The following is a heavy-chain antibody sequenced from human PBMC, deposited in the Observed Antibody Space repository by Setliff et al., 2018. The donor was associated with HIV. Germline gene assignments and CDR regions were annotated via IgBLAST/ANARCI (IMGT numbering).Heavy chain of an antibody. CDR3: ARGSLLRRTVSNLFETVDYWDYYLDV. D-gene: IGHD4-17*01. V-gene: IGHV1-69*13. CDR2: LISMFKIP. Sequence: SVKVSCKTSGGTFRSQAISWVRQAPGQGLEWMGGLISMFKIPQIAQKFQGRVTITADESTSTAYMGLSSLTSEDTAVYYCARGSLLRRTVSNLFETVDYWDYYLDVWGKGTTVTVSS. J-gene: IGHJ6*03. CDR1: GGTFRSQA.